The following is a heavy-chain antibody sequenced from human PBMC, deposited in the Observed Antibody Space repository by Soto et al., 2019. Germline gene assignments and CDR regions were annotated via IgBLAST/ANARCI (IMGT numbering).Heavy chain of an antibody. CDR3: AKHPYNPLVTPSGYFDL. Sequence: PSETLSLTCTVSGGSISSYYWSWIRQPPGKGLEWIGYIYYSGSTNYNPSLKSRVSISVDTSNNRFSLTLSSVTAADTAVYYCAKHPYNPLVTPSGYFDLWGRGTLVTVSS. CDR2: IYYSGST. J-gene: IGHJ2*01. D-gene: IGHD3-16*02. CDR1: GGSISSYY. V-gene: IGHV4-59*08.